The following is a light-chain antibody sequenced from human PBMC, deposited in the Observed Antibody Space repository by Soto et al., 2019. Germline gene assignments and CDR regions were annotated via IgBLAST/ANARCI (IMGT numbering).Light chain of an antibody. CDR1: KSVSRY. Sequence: EILLTQSPCTLALSPGERAPLSCRASKSVSRYLAWYQQKPGQAPRLLIYDASNRATGIPARFSGSGSGTDFTLTISSLEHEDFAVYYRQQRSNWHPITFGQGTRLEIK. V-gene: IGKV3-11*01. CDR3: QQRSNWHPIT. CDR2: DAS. J-gene: IGKJ5*01.